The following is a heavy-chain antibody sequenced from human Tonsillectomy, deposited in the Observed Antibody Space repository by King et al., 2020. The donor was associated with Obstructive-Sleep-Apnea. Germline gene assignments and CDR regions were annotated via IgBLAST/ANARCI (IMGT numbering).Heavy chain of an antibody. Sequence: MQLQESGPGLVNPSETLSLSCIVSGASISSNSYYWGWIRQPPGKGLEWIGNIYYSGSTYYNPSLKSRVTISLDTSKSQFSLRLSSVTAADTAVYYCAGAVAVAGSFDPWGRGTLVSVSS. J-gene: IGHJ5*02. V-gene: IGHV4-39*07. CDR3: AGAVAVAGSFDP. D-gene: IGHD6-19*01. CDR1: GASISSNSYY. CDR2: IYYSGST.